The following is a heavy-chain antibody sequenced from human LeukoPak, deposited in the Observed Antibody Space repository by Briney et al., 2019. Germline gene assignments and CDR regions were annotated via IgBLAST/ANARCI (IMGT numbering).Heavy chain of an antibody. CDR1: GYTFTGYF. CDR2: INPNSGGT. D-gene: IGHD3-10*01. J-gene: IGHJ4*02. Sequence: ASVKVSCKASGYTFTGYFMHWVGQSPGHGVGWMGWINPNSGGTNYAQKFQGRVTMTRDMSISTAYMELSRLRSDDTAVYYCARGGDRGMVRGVNSYDYWGQGTLVTVSS. V-gene: IGHV1-2*02. CDR3: ARGGDRGMVRGVNSYDY.